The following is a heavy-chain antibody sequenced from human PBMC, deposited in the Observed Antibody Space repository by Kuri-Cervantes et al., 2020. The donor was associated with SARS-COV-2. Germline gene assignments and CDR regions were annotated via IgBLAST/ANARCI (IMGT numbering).Heavy chain of an antibody. Sequence: SETLSLTCTVSGGSISSSSYYWGWIRQPPGKGLEWIGSIYYSGSTYYNPSLKSRVTISVDTSKKQFSLKLSSVTAADTAVYFCARFHDILIGYPGAFDYWGQGTLVTVSS. CDR2: IYYSGST. CDR3: ARFHDILIGYPGAFDY. CDR1: GGSISSSSYY. D-gene: IGHD3-9*01. J-gene: IGHJ4*02. V-gene: IGHV4-39*01.